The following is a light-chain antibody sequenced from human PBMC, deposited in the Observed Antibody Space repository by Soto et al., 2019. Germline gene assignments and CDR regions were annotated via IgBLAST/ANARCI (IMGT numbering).Light chain of an antibody. V-gene: IGKV3-20*01. CDR3: QQYDSSPRT. CDR1: QSVSSNY. CDR2: DAS. Sequence: IVLTQSPGTLSLSPGERATFSCSASQSVSSNYLAWYQQKPGQAPRLLIYDASNRATGIPARFSGSGSGTDLTLTINRLEPEDFAVYYCQQYDSSPRTFGQGTKVDIK. J-gene: IGKJ1*01.